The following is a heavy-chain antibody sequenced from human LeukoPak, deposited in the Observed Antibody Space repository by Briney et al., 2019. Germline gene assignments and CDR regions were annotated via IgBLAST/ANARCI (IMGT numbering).Heavy chain of an antibody. CDR1: GFTFSNYA. V-gene: IGHV3-7*01. CDR3: ARDSIVGATH. Sequence: GGSLRLSCSASGFTFSNYAMSWVRQAPGKGLEWVANIKQDGSEKYYVDSVKGRFTISRDNAKNSLYLQMNSLRAEDTAVYYCARDSIVGATHWGQGTLVTVSS. J-gene: IGHJ4*02. D-gene: IGHD1-26*01. CDR2: IKQDGSEK.